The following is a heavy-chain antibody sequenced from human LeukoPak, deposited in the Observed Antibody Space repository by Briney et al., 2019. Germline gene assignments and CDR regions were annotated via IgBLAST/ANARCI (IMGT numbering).Heavy chain of an antibody. CDR3: ARSGSGPVDY. Sequence: GGSLRLSCAVSGFTVSSTYMSWVRQAPGKGLKWVSVIYSGDTTYYADSVKGRFSISRDNSKNTLYLQMNSLRADDTAVYYCARSGSGPVDYWGQGTLVTVSS. CDR2: IYSGDTT. D-gene: IGHD1-26*01. V-gene: IGHV3-66*01. CDR1: GFTVSSTY. J-gene: IGHJ4*02.